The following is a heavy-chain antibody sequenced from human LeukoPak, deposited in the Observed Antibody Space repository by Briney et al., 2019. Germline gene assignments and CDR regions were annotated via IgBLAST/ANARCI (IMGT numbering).Heavy chain of an antibody. CDR2: INHSGST. CDR3: ARRYYDSSGYTNFDY. Sequence: GSLRLSCAASGFTFDDYGMSWIRQPPGKGLEWIGEINHSGSTNYNPSLKSRVTISVDTSKNQFSLKLSSVTAADTAVYYCARRYYDSSGYTNFDYWGQGTLVTVSS. V-gene: IGHV4-34*01. J-gene: IGHJ4*02. D-gene: IGHD3-22*01. CDR1: GFTFDDYG.